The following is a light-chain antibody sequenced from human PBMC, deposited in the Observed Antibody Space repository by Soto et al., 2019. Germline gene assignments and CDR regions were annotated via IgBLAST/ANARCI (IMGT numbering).Light chain of an antibody. CDR3: LQLNTYPWT. CDR2: AAS. J-gene: IGKJ1*01. V-gene: IGKV3-15*01. Sequence: EIVMTQSPATLSVSPGEGATLSCRASQSVSSNLAWYQQKPGQAPRLLIYAASTLQSGVPSRFSGSGSGTEFTLTISSLQPEDVATYYCLQLNTYPWTFGQGTKVEIK. CDR1: QSVSSN.